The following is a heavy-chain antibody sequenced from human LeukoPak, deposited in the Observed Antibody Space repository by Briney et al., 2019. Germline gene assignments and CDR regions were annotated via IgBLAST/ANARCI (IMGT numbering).Heavy chain of an antibody. J-gene: IGHJ5*01. Sequence: GESLQISCQGYGYSFTNYWIGWVRQMPGKGLEWMGIIYPGDSHTRYNPSFQGQATISAHKSLSTAYLQWSSLKASDTAMYYCAGHSYSGSCISIICYRWFDSEGWGTVVIVS. D-gene: IGHD2-2*02. CDR1: GYSFTNYW. V-gene: IGHV5-51*01. CDR2: IYPGDSHT. CDR3: AGHSYSGSCISIICYRWFDS.